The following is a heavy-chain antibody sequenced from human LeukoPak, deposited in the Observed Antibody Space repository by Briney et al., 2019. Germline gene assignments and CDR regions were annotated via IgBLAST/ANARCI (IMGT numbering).Heavy chain of an antibody. CDR3: ASYGDYDGFDY. V-gene: IGHV4-61*02. CDR2: IYTSGSI. D-gene: IGHD4-17*01. Sequence: SETLSLTCTVSGDSISSGDYYWSWIRQPAGKGLEWIGRIYTSGSINYNLSLRSRVTMSVDTSNNQFSLKLSSVTAADTAVYYCASYGDYDGFDYWGQGTLVTVSS. CDR1: GDSISSGDYY. J-gene: IGHJ4*02.